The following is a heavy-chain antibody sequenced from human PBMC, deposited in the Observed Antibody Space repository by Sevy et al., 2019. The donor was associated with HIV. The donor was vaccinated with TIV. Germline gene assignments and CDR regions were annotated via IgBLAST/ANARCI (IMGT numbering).Heavy chain of an antibody. D-gene: IGHD6-19*01. CDR3: TTSYSSGWYGGRFDP. CDR2: IKSKTDGGTT. J-gene: IGHJ5*02. Sequence: GGSLRLSCAASGFTFSNAWMNWVRQAPGKGLEWVGRIKSKTDGGTTDYAAPVKGRFTISREDSKNTLYLQMNSLKTGDTAVYYCTTSYSSGWYGGRFDPWGQGTLVTVSS. V-gene: IGHV3-15*07. CDR1: GFTFSNAW.